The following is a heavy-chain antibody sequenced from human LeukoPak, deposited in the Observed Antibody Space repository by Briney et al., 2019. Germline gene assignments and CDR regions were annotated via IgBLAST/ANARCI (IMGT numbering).Heavy chain of an antibody. Sequence: ASVKVSCTVSGYTLTELSMHWVRQAPGQGLEWMGGFDPEDGETIYAQKFQGRVTMTEDTFTDTAYMELSSLRSEDTAVYYCATFIEAARQGYDFWGGYGSRFDYWGQGTLVTVSS. J-gene: IGHJ4*02. CDR3: ATFIEAARQGYDFWGGYGSRFDY. V-gene: IGHV1-24*01. CDR2: FDPEDGET. CDR1: GYTLTELS. D-gene: IGHD3-3*01.